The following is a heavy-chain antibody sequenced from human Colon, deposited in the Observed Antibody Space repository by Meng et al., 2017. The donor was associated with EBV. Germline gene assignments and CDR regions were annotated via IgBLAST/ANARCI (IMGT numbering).Heavy chain of an antibody. V-gene: IGHV4-4*02. CDR3: ARVRVIPAAVGFDY. CDR2: IYRGGGT. D-gene: IGHD2-2*01. CDR1: GGSISPRDW. J-gene: IGHJ4*02. Sequence: VHVSTSGPGLVGPSGTLSLTCPVSGGSISPRDWVSWVRQPPGKGLEWIGEIYRGGGTNYNPSFKSRVTISVDTSNNHFSLKLSYVTAADTAVYYCARVRVIPAAVGFDYWGQGTLVTVSS.